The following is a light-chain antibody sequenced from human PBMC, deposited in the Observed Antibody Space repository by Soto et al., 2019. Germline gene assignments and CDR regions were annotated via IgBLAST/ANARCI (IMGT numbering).Light chain of an antibody. V-gene: IGLV3-21*02. J-gene: IGLJ2*01. CDR1: NIGSKS. Sequence: SYELTQPPSVSVAPGQTARITCGGNNIGSKSVHWYQQKPGQAPVLVVYDDSDRPSGLPERFSGSNSGNTATLTISRVEAGDEADYYCQVWDSSSDHYVVFGGGTKVTVL. CDR2: DDS. CDR3: QVWDSSSDHYVV.